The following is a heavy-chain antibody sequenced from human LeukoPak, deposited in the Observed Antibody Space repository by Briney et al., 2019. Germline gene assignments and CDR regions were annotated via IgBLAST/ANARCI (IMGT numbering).Heavy chain of an antibody. J-gene: IGHJ4*02. CDR2: IYYSGST. D-gene: IGHD3-9*01. Sequence: SETLSLTCTVSGGSISSYYWSWIRQPPGKGLEWIGYIYYSGSTNYNPSLRSRVTLSVDTSKNQFSLKLRSVTAADTAVYCCASSIPGLVMEFDYWGQGTLVTVSS. V-gene: IGHV4-59*01. CDR3: ASSIPGLVMEFDY. CDR1: GGSISSYY.